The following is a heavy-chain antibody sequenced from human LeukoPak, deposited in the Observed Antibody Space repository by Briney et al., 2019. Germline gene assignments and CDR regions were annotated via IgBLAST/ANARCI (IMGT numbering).Heavy chain of an antibody. Sequence: PSETLSLTCAVYGGSFSGYYWSWIHQPPGKGLEWIGEINHSGSTNYNPSLKSRVTISVDTSKSQFSLKLRSVTAADTAVYYCARGGLGESTLYYYYYGMDVWGKGTTVTVSS. CDR1: GGSFSGYY. J-gene: IGHJ6*04. D-gene: IGHD3-16*01. V-gene: IGHV4-34*01. CDR3: ARGGLGESTLYYYYYGMDV. CDR2: INHSGST.